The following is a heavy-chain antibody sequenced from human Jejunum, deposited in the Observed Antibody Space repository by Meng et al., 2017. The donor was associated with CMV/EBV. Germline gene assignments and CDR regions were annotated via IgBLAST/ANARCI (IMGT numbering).Heavy chain of an antibody. J-gene: IGHJ4*02. V-gene: IGHV3-23*01. CDR1: GSTLSNYA. D-gene: IGHD3-10*01. CDR2: ISSSGDRT. Sequence: SGSTLSNYAMNWVRQAPGKGLELVSGISSSGDRTYYADSVKGRFTISRDNSKSTLYLQMNSLRAEDTAVYYCAKMIRGITISGLDYWGQGTLVTVSS. CDR3: AKMIRGITISGLDY.